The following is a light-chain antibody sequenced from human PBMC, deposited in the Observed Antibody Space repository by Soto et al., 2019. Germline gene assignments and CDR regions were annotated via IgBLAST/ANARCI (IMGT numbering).Light chain of an antibody. Sequence: QSALTQPASVSGSPGQSITISCTGTSSDVGSYNLVSWYQQHPGKAPKLMIYEFSKRPSGVSNRFSGSKSGNTASLTISGLQAEDEADYYCCSYAGSSTYVVFGGGTKVTVL. CDR1: SSDVGSYNL. V-gene: IGLV2-23*02. CDR2: EFS. J-gene: IGLJ2*01. CDR3: CSYAGSSTYVV.